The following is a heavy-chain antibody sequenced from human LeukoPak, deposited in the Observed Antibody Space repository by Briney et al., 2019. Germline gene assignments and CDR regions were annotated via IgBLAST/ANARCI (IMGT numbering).Heavy chain of an antibody. CDR3: ATLLYYYDSSGYFFDY. D-gene: IGHD3-22*01. V-gene: IGHV1-2*06. Sequence: ASVKVSCKASGYTFTGYYMHWVRQAPGQGLEWMGRINPNSGGTNYAQKFQGRVTMTRDTSNSTAYMELSRLRSDDTAVYYCATLLYYYDSSGYFFDYWGQGTLVTVSS. J-gene: IGHJ4*02. CDR2: INPNSGGT. CDR1: GYTFTGYY.